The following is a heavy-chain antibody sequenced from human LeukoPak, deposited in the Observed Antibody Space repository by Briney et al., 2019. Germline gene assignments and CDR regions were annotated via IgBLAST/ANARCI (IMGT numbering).Heavy chain of an antibody. CDR3: ARLTTMENPPPAYYFDY. D-gene: IGHD5-18*01. CDR1: GFTFSSYG. CDR2: IWYDGSNK. J-gene: IGHJ4*02. V-gene: IGHV3-33*01. Sequence: GGSLRLSCAASGFTFSSYGMHWVRQAPGKGLEWVAVIWYDGSNKYYADSVKGRFTISRDNSKNTLYLQMSSLRAEDTAVYYCARLTTMENPPPAYYFDYWGQGTLVTVSS.